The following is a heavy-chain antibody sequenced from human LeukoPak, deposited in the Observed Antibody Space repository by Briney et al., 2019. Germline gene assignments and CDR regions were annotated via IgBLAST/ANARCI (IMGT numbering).Heavy chain of an antibody. D-gene: IGHD6-6*01. CDR2: IIPIFGTA. CDR1: GGTFSSYA. Sequence: GASVKVSCKASGGTFSSYAISWVRQAPGQGLEWMGGIIPIFGTANYAQKFQGRVTITADKSTSTAYMELSSLRSEDTAVYYCARLVTNVDLIDYWGQGTLVTVSS. J-gene: IGHJ4*02. V-gene: IGHV1-69*06. CDR3: ARLVTNVDLIDY.